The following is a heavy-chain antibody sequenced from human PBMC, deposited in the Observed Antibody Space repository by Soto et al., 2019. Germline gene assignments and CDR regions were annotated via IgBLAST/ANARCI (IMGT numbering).Heavy chain of an antibody. CDR2: ICHDGSNK. V-gene: IGHV3-33*01. Sequence: QVQLVQSGGGVVQPGRSLRLSCAAPEFIFSGYGMHWIRQAPGKGLEWVAIICHDGSNKYYADSVKGRFTISRDNPNKVLFLQMGRMRAEDTAVYFCARDGIGGKTFRGYLDYWGQGTPVILSA. CDR3: ARDGIGGKTFRGYLDY. J-gene: IGHJ4*02. D-gene: IGHD3-10*01. CDR1: EFIFSGYG.